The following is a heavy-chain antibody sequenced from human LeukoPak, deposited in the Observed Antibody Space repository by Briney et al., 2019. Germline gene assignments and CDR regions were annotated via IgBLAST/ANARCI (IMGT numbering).Heavy chain of an antibody. CDR1: GFTFSSYW. CDR3: ARADLPTSISARAFDF. D-gene: IGHD2-2*01. V-gene: IGHV3-7*04. CDR2: IKQNGSEK. Sequence: PGGSLRLSCAASGFTFSSYWMSWLRRAPGKGLEWVANIKQNGSEKYYADFVKGRFTISSDNAKSSVYLQMNSLRAEDTAVYYCARADLPTSISARAFDFWGQGTMVTVSP. J-gene: IGHJ3*01.